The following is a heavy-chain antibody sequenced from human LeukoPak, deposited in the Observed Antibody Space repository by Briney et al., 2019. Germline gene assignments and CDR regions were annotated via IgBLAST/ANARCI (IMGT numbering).Heavy chain of an antibody. CDR3: ARLPANYDILTGYIYYFDY. CDR1: GGSFSSYY. Sequence: SETLSLTCTVSGGSFSSYYWSWIRQPPGKGLEWIGYIYYSGSTNYNPSLKSRVTISVDTSKNQFSLKLSSVTAADTAVYYCARLPANYDILTGYIYYFDYWGQGTLVTVSS. D-gene: IGHD3-9*01. V-gene: IGHV4-59*01. J-gene: IGHJ4*02. CDR2: IYYSGST.